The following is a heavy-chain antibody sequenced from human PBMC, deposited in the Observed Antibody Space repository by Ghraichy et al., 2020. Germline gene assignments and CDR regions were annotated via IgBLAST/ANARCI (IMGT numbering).Heavy chain of an antibody. CDR2: ISSSSSYI. V-gene: IGHV3-21*01. D-gene: IGHD5-18*01. CDR3: ARVEGLSSYGPFDY. Sequence: GGSLRLSCAASGFTFSSYSMNWVRQAPGKGLEWVSSISSSSSYIYYADSVKGRFTISRDNAKNSLNLQMNSLRAEDTAVYYCARVEGLSSYGPFDYWGQGTLVTVSS. CDR1: GFTFSSYS. J-gene: IGHJ4*02.